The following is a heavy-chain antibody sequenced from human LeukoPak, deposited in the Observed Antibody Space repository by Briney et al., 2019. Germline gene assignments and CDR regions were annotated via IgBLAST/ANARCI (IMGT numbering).Heavy chain of an antibody. V-gene: IGHV4-61*02. CDR1: GGSISSGSYY. CDR2: IYTSGST. J-gene: IGHJ6*03. D-gene: IGHD7-27*01. Sequence: IPSETLSLTCTVSGGSISSGSYYWSWIRQPAGKGLEWIGRIYTSGSTNYNPSLKSRVTISVDTSKNQFSLKLSSVTAADTAVYYCARALWGYYMDVWGKGTTVTISS. CDR3: ARALWGYYMDV.